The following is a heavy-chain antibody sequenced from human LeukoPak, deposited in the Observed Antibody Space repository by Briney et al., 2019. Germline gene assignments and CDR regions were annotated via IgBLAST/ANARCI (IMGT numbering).Heavy chain of an antibody. D-gene: IGHD3-10*01. CDR2: INPSGGST. CDR1: GYTFTSYY. J-gene: IGHJ4*02. V-gene: IGHV1-46*01. CDR3: ARSTMVRGVISF. Sequence: ASVKVSCKASGYTFTSYYMHSVRQAPGQGLEWMGIINPSGGSTSYAQKFQGRVTMTRDTSTSTVYMELSSLRSEDTAVYYCARSTMVRGVISFWGQGTLVTVSS.